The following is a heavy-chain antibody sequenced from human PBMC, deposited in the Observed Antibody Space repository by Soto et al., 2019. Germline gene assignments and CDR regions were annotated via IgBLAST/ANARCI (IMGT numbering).Heavy chain of an antibody. CDR2: IYYSGST. V-gene: IGHV4-61*01. Sequence: SETLSLTCTVSGGSVSSGSYYWSWIRQPPGKGLEWIGYIYYSGSTNYNPSLKSRVTISVDTSKNQFSLKLSSVTAADTAVYYCARGVWEYCSSTSCPPGMDVWGQGPTVTVSS. D-gene: IGHD2-2*01. CDR3: ARGVWEYCSSTSCPPGMDV. J-gene: IGHJ6*02. CDR1: GGSVSSGSYY.